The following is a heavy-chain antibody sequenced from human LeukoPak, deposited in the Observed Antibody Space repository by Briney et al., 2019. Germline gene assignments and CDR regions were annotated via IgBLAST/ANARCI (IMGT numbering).Heavy chain of an antibody. D-gene: IGHD1-7*01. J-gene: IGHJ4*02. CDR3: ARTETGTFDY. V-gene: IGHV4-59*08. CDR1: GGSISSYY. CDR2: IYYSGST. Sequence: SETLSLTCTVSGGSISSYYWSWIRQPPGKGLEWIGYIYYSGSTNYSPSLKSRVTISVDTSKNQFSLKLSSVTAADTAVYYCARTETGTFDYWGQGTLVTVSS.